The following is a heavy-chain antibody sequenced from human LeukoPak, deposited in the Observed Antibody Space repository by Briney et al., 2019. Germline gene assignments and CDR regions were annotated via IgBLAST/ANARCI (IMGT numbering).Heavy chain of an antibody. CDR3: ARDRNRRFLEWLLEYFDY. J-gene: IGHJ4*02. Sequence: PGGSLRLSCAASGFTFSSYSMNWVRQAPGKGLEWVSAISGSGGSTYYADSVKGRLTISRDNSKNTLYLQMNSLRAEDTAVYYCARDRNRRFLEWLLEYFDYWGQGTLVTVSS. V-gene: IGHV3-23*01. D-gene: IGHD3-3*01. CDR1: GFTFSSYS. CDR2: ISGSGGST.